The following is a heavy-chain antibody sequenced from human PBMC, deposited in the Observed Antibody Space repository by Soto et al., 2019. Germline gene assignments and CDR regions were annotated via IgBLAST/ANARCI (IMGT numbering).Heavy chain of an antibody. Sequence: GASVKVSCKASGYTFTSYCISWVRQAPGQGLEWMGWISAYNGNTNYAQKLQGRVTMTTDTSTSTAYMELRSLRSDDTAVYYCARDPPVVGATSWFDPWGQGTLVTVS. D-gene: IGHD1-26*01. CDR3: ARDPPVVGATSWFDP. CDR1: GYTFTSYC. J-gene: IGHJ5*02. CDR2: ISAYNGNT. V-gene: IGHV1-18*01.